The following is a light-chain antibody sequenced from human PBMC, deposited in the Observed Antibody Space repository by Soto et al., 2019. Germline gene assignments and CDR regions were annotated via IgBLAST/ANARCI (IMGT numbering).Light chain of an antibody. J-gene: IGKJ5*01. CDR2: DAS. V-gene: IGKV3-11*01. Sequence: ILLTQSPATLSFSPGERATLSCSASQSVSSYLAWYQQKPGQAPRLLIYDASNRATGIPARFSGSGSGTDFTLTISSLEPEDFAVYYCQQRSNWPPITFGQGTRLEIK. CDR3: QQRSNWPPIT. CDR1: QSVSSY.